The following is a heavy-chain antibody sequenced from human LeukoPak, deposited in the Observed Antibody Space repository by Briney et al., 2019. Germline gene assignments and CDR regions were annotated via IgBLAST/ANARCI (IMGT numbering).Heavy chain of an antibody. CDR1: GFTFSSYA. D-gene: IGHD2-2*01. CDR2: IYYSGST. Sequence: GSLRLSCAASGFTFSSYAMSWVRQPPGKGLEWIGSIYYSGSTYYNPSLKSRVTISVDTSKNQFSLKLSSVTAADTAVYYCARLVPYCSSTSCSFPPWGQGTLVTVSS. V-gene: IGHV4-39*01. CDR3: ARLVPYCSSTSCSFPP. J-gene: IGHJ5*02.